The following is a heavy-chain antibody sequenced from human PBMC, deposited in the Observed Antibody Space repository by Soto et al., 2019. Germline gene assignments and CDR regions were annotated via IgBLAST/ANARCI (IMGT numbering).Heavy chain of an antibody. D-gene: IGHD6-13*01. J-gene: IGHJ5*02. CDR2: IYYSGST. CDR1: GGSVSSGSYY. CDR3: AREAPYSSSWYKSSWFDP. Sequence: TLSLTCTVSGGSVSSGSYYWSWIRQPPGKGLEWIGYIYYSGSTNYNPSLKSRVTISVDTSKNQFSLKLSSVTAADTAVYYCAREAPYSSSWYKSSWFDPWGQGTLVTVSS. V-gene: IGHV4-61*01.